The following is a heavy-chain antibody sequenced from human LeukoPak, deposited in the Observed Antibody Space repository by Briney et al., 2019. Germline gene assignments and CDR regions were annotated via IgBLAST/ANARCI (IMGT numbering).Heavy chain of an antibody. D-gene: IGHD6-13*01. Sequence: ASVKVSCKASGYTFTSYGISWVRQAPGQGLEWMGWISAYNGNTNYAQKLQGRVTMTTDTSTSTAYMELRSLRSDDTAVYYCARKSPTLYSSSSEFDYWGQGTLVTVSS. V-gene: IGHV1-18*01. CDR2: ISAYNGNT. CDR3: ARKSPTLYSSSSEFDY. J-gene: IGHJ4*02. CDR1: GYTFTSYG.